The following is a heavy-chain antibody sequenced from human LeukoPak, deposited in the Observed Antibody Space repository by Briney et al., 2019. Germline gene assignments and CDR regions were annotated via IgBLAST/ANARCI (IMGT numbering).Heavy chain of an antibody. J-gene: IGHJ4*02. CDR3: ARDFGDYYDSSGPNRPSFDY. CDR1: GFTFSSYS. V-gene: IGHV3-21*01. Sequence: GGSLRLSCAASGFTFSSYSMNWVRQAPGKGLEWVSSISSSSSYIYYADSVEGRFTISRDNAKNSLYLQMNSLRAEDTAVYYCARDFGDYYDSSGPNRPSFDYWGQGTLVTVSS. D-gene: IGHD3-22*01. CDR2: ISSSSSYI.